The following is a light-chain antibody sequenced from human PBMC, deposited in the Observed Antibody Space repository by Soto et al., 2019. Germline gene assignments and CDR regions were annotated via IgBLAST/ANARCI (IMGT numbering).Light chain of an antibody. CDR2: DAA. Sequence: EIVLTPSPATLSLFPGESATLSCRASQSGRSYLAWYQQKPGQAPRLLIYDAANRATGIPARFSGSGSGTDFTLTISSLEPEDFAVYYCQQRSNWWTFGQGTKVDIK. CDR1: QSGRSY. CDR3: QQRSNWWT. J-gene: IGKJ1*01. V-gene: IGKV3-11*01.